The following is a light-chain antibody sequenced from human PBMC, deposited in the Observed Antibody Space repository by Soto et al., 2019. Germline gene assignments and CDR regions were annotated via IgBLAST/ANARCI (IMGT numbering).Light chain of an antibody. V-gene: IGKV1-39*01. J-gene: IGKJ1*01. Sequence: DIQMTQSPSSLSASVGDRVTITCRASRSVSNYLSWYLHTPGKAPKLLSYVVSSLQSGVPSRFSGSGSGTDFTLTIRSLPPEAFETYYCQQSHRIPLTFGQGTKVDIK. CDR1: RSVSNY. CDR3: QQSHRIPLT. CDR2: VVS.